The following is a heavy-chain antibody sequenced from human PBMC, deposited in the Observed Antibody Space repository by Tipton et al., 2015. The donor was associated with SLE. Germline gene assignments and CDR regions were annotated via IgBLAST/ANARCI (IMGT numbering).Heavy chain of an antibody. V-gene: IGHV4-39*01. Sequence: TLSLTCTVSGGSISSSSYYWGWIRQPPGKGLEWIGSIYYSGSTYYNPSLKSRVTISVDTSKNQFSLKLSSVTAADTAVYYCASLIAAADNWGQGTLVTVSS. CDR2: IYYSGST. D-gene: IGHD6-13*01. J-gene: IGHJ4*02. CDR1: GGSISSSSYY. CDR3: ASLIAAADN.